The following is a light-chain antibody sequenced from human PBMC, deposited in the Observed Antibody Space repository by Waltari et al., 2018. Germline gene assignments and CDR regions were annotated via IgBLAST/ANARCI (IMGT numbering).Light chain of an antibody. V-gene: IGKV3-15*01. CDR3: QQYNNWPPIT. Sequence: EIVMPQSPATLSVSPGETATLSCRASQSVSSNLAWYQQKPGQAPRFLIYCASTRATGIPARFSGSGSETEFTLNISSMQSEDFAVYYCQQYNNWPPITFGQGTRLEIK. J-gene: IGKJ5*01. CDR1: QSVSSN. CDR2: CAS.